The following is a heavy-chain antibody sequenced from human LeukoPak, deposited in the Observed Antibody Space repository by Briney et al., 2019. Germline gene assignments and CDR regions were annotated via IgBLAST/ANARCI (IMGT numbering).Heavy chain of an antibody. CDR1: GYTFTSYD. J-gene: IGHJ6*03. CDR2: MNPNSGNT. V-gene: IGHV1-8*01. Sequence: GASVKVSCKASGYTFTSYDINWVRQATGQGLEWMGWMNPNSGNTGYAQKFQGRVTMTRNTSISTAYMELSSLRSEDTAVYYCARRGRTVGLNCSSTSCNYYYYYYMDVWGKGTTITVSS. D-gene: IGHD2-2*01. CDR3: ARRGRTVGLNCSSTSCNYYYYYYMDV.